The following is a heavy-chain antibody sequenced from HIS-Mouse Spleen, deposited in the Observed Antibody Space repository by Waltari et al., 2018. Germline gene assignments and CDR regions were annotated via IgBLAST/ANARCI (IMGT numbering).Heavy chain of an antibody. CDR3: ARDQLGGFDY. D-gene: IGHD7-27*01. Sequence: QVQLVQSGAEVKKPGASVKVSCKASGYTFTGYYMHWVRHAPGQGLEWMGWINPKSGGTNYAQKFKGRVTMTRDTSISTAYMELSRLRSDDTAVYYCARDQLGGFDYWGQGTLVTVSS. V-gene: IGHV1-2*02. CDR2: INPKSGGT. CDR1: GYTFTGYY. J-gene: IGHJ4*02.